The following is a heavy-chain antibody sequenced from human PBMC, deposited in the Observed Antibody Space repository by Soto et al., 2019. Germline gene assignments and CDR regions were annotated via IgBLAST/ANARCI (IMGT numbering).Heavy chain of an antibody. Sequence: SQTLSLTCVISGDSVSSNSAAWNWIRQSPSRGLEWLGRTYYRSKWYNDYAVSVKSRITINPDTSKNQFSLQLNSVTPEDTAVYYCARGKVTAILNNWFDPWGQGTLVTVSS. D-gene: IGHD2-21*02. J-gene: IGHJ5*02. CDR3: ARGKVTAILNNWFDP. CDR2: TYYRSKWYN. V-gene: IGHV6-1*01. CDR1: GDSVSSNSAA.